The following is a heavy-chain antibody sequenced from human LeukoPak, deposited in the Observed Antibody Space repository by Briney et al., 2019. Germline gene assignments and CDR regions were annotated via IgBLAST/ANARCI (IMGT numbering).Heavy chain of an antibody. CDR1: GYTFTGYY. CDR3: ARDHGYYDFWSGKNWFDP. Sequence: EASVKVSCKASGYTFTGYYMHWVRQAPGQGLEWMGWINPNSGGTNYAQKFQGRVTMTRDTSISTAYMELSRLRSDDTAVYYCARDHGYYDFWSGKNWFDPWGQGTLVTVSS. V-gene: IGHV1-2*02. J-gene: IGHJ5*02. CDR2: INPNSGGT. D-gene: IGHD3-3*01.